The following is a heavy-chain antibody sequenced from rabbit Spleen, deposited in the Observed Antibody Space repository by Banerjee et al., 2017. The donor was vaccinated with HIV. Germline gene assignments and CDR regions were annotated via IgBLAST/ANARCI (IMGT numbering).Heavy chain of an antibody. J-gene: IGHJ6*01. Sequence: QSLEESGGDLVKPGASLTLTCTASGFSFSYSDYMCWVRQPPGKGLEWVACIYGGSLGDAYYASWAKGRFTVSKTSSTTVTLQMTSLTVADTATYFCARDTSSSFSSYGMDLWGQGTLVTVS. D-gene: IGHD1-1*01. CDR2: IYGGSLGDA. CDR3: ARDTSSSFSSYGMDL. V-gene: IGHV1S40*01. CDR1: GFSFSYSDY.